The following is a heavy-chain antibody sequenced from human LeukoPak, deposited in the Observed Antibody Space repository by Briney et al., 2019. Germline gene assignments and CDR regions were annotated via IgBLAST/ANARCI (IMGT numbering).Heavy chain of an antibody. D-gene: IGHD3-10*01. CDR3: AKGGSGRIYDFDY. Sequence: GGSLRLSCAASGFTFSSYSMNWVRQAPGKGLEWVSSISTSSSYIYYADSVKGRFTISRDNAKNSLYLQMNSLRAEDTAVYYCAKGGSGRIYDFDYWGQGTLVTVSS. CDR2: ISTSSSYI. CDR1: GFTFSSYS. V-gene: IGHV3-21*04. J-gene: IGHJ4*02.